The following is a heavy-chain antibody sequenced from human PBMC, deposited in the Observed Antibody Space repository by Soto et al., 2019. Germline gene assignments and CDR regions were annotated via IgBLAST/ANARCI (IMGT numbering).Heavy chain of an antibody. V-gene: IGHV4-30-4*01. CDR2: IYYSGST. CDR1: CGSISSGDYY. CDR3: ARVSWNWNPRAPFAY. Sequence: SETLSLTCTVSCGSISSGDYYWSWIRQPPGKGLEWIGYIYYSGSTYYNPSLKSRVTISVDTSKNQFSLKLSSVTAADTAVYYCARVSWNWNPRAPFAYWGQGTLVTVSS. J-gene: IGHJ4*02. D-gene: IGHD1-1*01.